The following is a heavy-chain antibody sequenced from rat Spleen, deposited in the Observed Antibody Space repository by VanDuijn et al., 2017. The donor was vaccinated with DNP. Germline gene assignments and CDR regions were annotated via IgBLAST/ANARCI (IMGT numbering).Heavy chain of an antibody. CDR2: ITYSGNT. Sequence: EVKLVESGGGLVQPGRSLKLSCAASGFNFNDYWGWIRQFPGNKVEYIGHITYSGNTNYNPSLVSRISITRDTSKNQFFLQLNSVTTEDTATYYCARWTRYFDAWGQGVMVTVSS. CDR1: GFNFNDY. V-gene: IGHV3-1*01. D-gene: IGHD1-4*01. CDR3: ARWTRYFDA. J-gene: IGHJ2*01.